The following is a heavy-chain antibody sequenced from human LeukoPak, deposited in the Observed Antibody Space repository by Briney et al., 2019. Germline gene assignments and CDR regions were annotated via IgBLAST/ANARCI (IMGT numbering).Heavy chain of an antibody. CDR1: GFTVSGNY. CDR3: ARRAGGYSHPYDY. J-gene: IGHJ4*02. CDR2: IYSGGTT. Sequence: GGSLRLSCAVSGFTVSGNYMSWVRQAPGKGLEWVSLIYSGGTTYYADSVKGRFTISRDNSKNTLYLQMNSLRAEDTAVYYCARRAGGYSHPYDYWGQGILVTVSS. V-gene: IGHV3-53*01. D-gene: IGHD4-23*01.